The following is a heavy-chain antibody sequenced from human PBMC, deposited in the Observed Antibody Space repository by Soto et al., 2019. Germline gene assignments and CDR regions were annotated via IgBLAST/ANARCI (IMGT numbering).Heavy chain of an antibody. J-gene: IGHJ4*02. D-gene: IGHD6-25*01. CDR1: GGSISSYY. V-gene: IGHV4-59*01. CDR3: ARIGGYHGPLDY. CDR2: TYHRGST. Sequence: SETLSLTCTISGGSISSYYGSWIRQAPGRGLEWIGYTYHRGSTNYSPSLKSRVAISLDTSENQFSLKVNSVTAADMAVYYCARIGGYHGPLDYWGQGTPVAVSS.